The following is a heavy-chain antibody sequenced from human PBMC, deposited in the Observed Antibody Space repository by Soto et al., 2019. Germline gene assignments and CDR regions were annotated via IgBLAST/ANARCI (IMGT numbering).Heavy chain of an antibody. CDR1: GFTFSSYA. CDR3: AKGAGAARRNWFDP. D-gene: IGHD6-6*01. V-gene: IGHV3-23*01. J-gene: IGHJ5*02. Sequence: PGGSLRLSCAASGFTFSSYAMSWVRQAPGKGLEWVSAISGSGGSTYYADSVKGWFTISRDDSKNTLYLQMNSLRAEDTAVYYCAKGAGAARRNWFDPWGQGTLVTSPQ. CDR2: ISGSGGST.